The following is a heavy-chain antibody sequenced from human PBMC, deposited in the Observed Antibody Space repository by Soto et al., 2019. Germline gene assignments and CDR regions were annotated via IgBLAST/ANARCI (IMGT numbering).Heavy chain of an antibody. Sequence: QVQLVESGGGVVQPGKSLRLSCVASGFAFSNFGMHWVRQAPGKGLEWVTVISYDGRITYYADSMKGRFTISRDNSKNTLYLQMNSLRPDATAMYYCARTTVAVPFDYWGQGTLVVVSS. D-gene: IGHD4-17*01. J-gene: IGHJ4*02. CDR1: GFAFSNFG. V-gene: IGHV3-30*03. CDR3: ARTTVAVPFDY. CDR2: ISYDGRIT.